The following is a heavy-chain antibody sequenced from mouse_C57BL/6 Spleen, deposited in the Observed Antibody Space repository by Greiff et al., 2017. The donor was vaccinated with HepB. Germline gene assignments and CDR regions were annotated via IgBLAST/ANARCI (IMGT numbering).Heavy chain of an antibody. V-gene: IGHV5-12*01. Sequence: EVHLVESGGGLVQPGGSLKLSCAASGFTFSDYYMYWVRQTPEKRLEWVAYISNGGGSTYYPDTVKGRFTISRDNAKNTLYLQMSRLKSEDTAMYYCARDSSGYYAMDYWGQGTSVTVSS. CDR3: ARDSSGYYAMDY. J-gene: IGHJ4*01. CDR2: ISNGGGST. D-gene: IGHD3-2*02. CDR1: GFTFSDYY.